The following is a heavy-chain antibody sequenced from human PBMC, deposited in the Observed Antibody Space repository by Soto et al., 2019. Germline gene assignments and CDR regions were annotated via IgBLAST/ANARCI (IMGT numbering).Heavy chain of an antibody. CDR1: GFTFSDYY. CDR2: ISSSGSTI. J-gene: IGHJ4*02. CDR3: ARESLPYYFDY. Sequence: GGSLRFSCAASGFTFSDYYMSWIRQAPGKGLEWVSYISSSGSTIYYADSVKGRFTISRDDAKNSLYLQMNSLRAEDTAVYYCARESLPYYFDYWGQGTLVTVSS. V-gene: IGHV3-11*01. D-gene: IGHD1-26*01.